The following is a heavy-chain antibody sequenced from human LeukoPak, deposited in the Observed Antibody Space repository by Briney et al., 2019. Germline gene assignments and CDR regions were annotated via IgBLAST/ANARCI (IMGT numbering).Heavy chain of an antibody. CDR2: ISYGGHA. V-gene: IGHV4-39*01. Sequence: PSETLSLTCTVSGVSITSSDSFWAWIRQPPGKGLEWVGSISYGGHAYYNPSLKSRVTISGDTSKNQFSLKLTSVTAADTAVYFCARRSYGSGSYYPRWFDYWGQGTLVTVSS. CDR3: ARRSYGSGSYYPRWFDY. D-gene: IGHD3-10*01. J-gene: IGHJ4*02. CDR1: GVSITSSDSF.